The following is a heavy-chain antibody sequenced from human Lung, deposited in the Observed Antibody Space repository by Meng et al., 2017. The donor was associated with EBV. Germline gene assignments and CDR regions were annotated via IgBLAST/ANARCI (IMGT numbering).Heavy chain of an antibody. Sequence: QVQLQESGPGLVQPSQTLSLTCTVSGGSVISGGYYWRWIRQQPGKGLEWIGYIYYTGSSFYNPSLKSRVTISVDTSKNQFSLNLSSVTAADTAVYYCANAGRFGESLGDYWGQGILVTVSS. D-gene: IGHD3-10*01. CDR1: GGSVISGGYY. J-gene: IGHJ4*02. CDR3: ANAGRFGESLGDY. V-gene: IGHV4-31*03. CDR2: IYYTGSS.